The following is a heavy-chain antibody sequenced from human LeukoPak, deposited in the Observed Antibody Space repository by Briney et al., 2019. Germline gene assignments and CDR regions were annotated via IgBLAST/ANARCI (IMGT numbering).Heavy chain of an antibody. Sequence: SETLSLTCTVSGGSISSYYWSWIRQPPGKGLEWIGYIYYSGSTNYNPSLKSRVTISVDTSKNQFSLKLSSVTAADTAVYYCARSGSSSWYSYFDYWGQGTLVTVSS. D-gene: IGHD6-13*01. CDR1: GGSISSYY. CDR2: IYYSGST. CDR3: ARSGSSSWYSYFDY. V-gene: IGHV4-59*01. J-gene: IGHJ4*02.